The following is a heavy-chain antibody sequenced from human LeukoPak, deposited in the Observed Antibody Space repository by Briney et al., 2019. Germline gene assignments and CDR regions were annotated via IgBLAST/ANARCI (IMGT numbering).Heavy chain of an antibody. CDR3: AKGVLLWFGELFKDTAMVPLDY. V-gene: IGHV3-30*18. J-gene: IGHJ4*02. CDR2: ISYDGSNK. Sequence: GGSMRLSCAASGFTFSSSWMTWVRQAPGKGLEWVAVISYDGSNKYYADSVKGRFTISRDNSKNTLYLQMNSLRAEDTAVYYCAKGVLLWFGELFKDTAMVPLDYWGQGTLVTVSS. D-gene: IGHD3-10*01. CDR1: GFTFSSSW.